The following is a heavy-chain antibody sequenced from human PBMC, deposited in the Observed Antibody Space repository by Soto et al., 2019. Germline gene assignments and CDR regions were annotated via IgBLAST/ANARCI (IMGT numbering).Heavy chain of an antibody. CDR3: ARDSDGLLRKHFDH. V-gene: IGHV3-33*01. CDR2: IWYDGSNK. J-gene: IGHJ4*02. CDR1: GFTFISYG. D-gene: IGHD1-26*01. Sequence: QVQLVESGGGVVQPGRSLRLACAASGFTFISYGMHWVRQAPGKGLAWVAVIWYDGSNKYYADSVKGRFTISRDNSKNTLYLQMNSLRAEDTAVYYCARDSDGLLRKHFDHWGQGNLVTVSS.